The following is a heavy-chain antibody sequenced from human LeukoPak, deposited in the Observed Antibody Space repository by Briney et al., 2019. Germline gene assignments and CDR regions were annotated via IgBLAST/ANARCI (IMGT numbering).Heavy chain of an antibody. V-gene: IGHV4-38-2*02. CDR1: NYSISSDYY. CDR2: IFQSGTT. J-gene: IGHJ5*02. CDR3: ARVVLTYYDFWSGPDNWFDP. D-gene: IGHD3-3*01. Sequence: SETLSLTCTVSNYSISSDYYWGWIRQPPGKGLEWIGSIFQSGTTYYNPSLKSRVTISVDTSKNQFSLKLSSVTAADTAVYYCARVVLTYYDFWSGPDNWFDPWGQGTLVTVSS.